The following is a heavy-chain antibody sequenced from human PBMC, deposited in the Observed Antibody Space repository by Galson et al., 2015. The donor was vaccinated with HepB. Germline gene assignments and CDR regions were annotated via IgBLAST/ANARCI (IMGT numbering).Heavy chain of an antibody. V-gene: IGHV1-69*13. J-gene: IGHJ6*02. CDR2: IIPIFGTA. CDR1: GGTFSSYA. CDR3: ARWAAVAGYYYYGMDV. D-gene: IGHD6-19*01. Sequence: SVKVSCKASGGTFSSYAISWVRQAPGQGLEWMGGIIPIFGTANYAQKFQGRVTITADESTSTAYMELSSLRSEDTAVYYCARWAAVAGYYYYGMDVWGQGTTVTVSS.